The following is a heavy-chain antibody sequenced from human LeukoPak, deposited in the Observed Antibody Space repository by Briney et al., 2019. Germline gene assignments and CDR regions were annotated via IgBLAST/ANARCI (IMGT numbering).Heavy chain of an antibody. Sequence: ASVKVSCKASGFTFTSYYMHWVRQAPGQGLEWMGIINPSGGSKNYAQTFKGRVTMTRDTSTSTVYMELSSLRSEDTAVYYCARHALGITRGRSECLFDPWGQGTLVTVSS. J-gene: IGHJ5*02. CDR2: INPSGGSK. CDR1: GFTFTSYY. V-gene: IGHV1-46*01. D-gene: IGHD3-3*01. CDR3: ARHALGITRGRSECLFDP.